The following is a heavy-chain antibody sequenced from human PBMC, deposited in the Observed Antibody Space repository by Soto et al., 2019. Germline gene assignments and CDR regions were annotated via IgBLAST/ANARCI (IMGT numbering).Heavy chain of an antibody. CDR3: ASGDGSSSSYYYYYYMDV. CDR1: GFTFSSYS. V-gene: IGHV3-48*04. CDR2: ISSSSSTI. Sequence: GGSLRLSCAASGFTFSSYSMNWVRQAPGKGLEWVSYISSSSSTIYYADSVKGRFTISRDNAKNSLYLQMNSLRAEDTAVYYCASGDGSSSSYYYYYYMDVWGKGTTVTVSS. J-gene: IGHJ6*03. D-gene: IGHD6-6*01.